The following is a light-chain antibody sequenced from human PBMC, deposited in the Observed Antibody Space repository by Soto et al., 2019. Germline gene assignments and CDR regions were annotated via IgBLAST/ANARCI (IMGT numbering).Light chain of an antibody. V-gene: IGKV3-20*01. J-gene: IGKJ1*01. CDR3: QQYGSSSWT. Sequence: EIVLTQSPGTLSLSPGERATLSCRASQSVSSSYLAWYQHKPGQAPRLLIYGASSRATGIPDSFSGSGSGTDFTLTISRLEPEDFAVYYGQQYGSSSWTFGQGTKVDVK. CDR1: QSVSSSY. CDR2: GAS.